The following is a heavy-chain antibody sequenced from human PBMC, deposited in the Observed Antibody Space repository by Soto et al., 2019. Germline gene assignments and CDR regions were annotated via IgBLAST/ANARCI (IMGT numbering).Heavy chain of an antibody. J-gene: IGHJ3*02. CDR1: GYTFTGYY. CDR2: INPNSGGT. CDR3: ASWPYYDFPGEGAFDI. D-gene: IGHD3-3*01. V-gene: IGHV1-2*02. Sequence: VASVKVSCKASGYTFTGYYMHWVRQAPGQGLEWMGWINPNSGGTNYAQKFQGRVTMTRDTSISTAYMELSRLRSDDTAVYYCASWPYYDFPGEGAFDIWGQGTMVTVSS.